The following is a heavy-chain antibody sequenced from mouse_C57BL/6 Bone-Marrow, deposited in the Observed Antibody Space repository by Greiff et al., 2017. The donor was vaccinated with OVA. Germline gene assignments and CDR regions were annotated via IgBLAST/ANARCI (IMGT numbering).Heavy chain of an antibody. CDR1: GFTFSDYY. Sequence: EVQVVESEGGLVQPGSSMKLSCTASGFTFSDYYMAWVRQVPEKGLEWVANINYDGSSTYYLDSLKSRFIISRDNAKNILYLQMSSLKSEDTATYYCARDRGTGFDYWGQGTTLTVSS. D-gene: IGHD4-1*01. CDR3: ARDRGTGFDY. CDR2: INYDGSST. V-gene: IGHV5-16*01. J-gene: IGHJ2*01.